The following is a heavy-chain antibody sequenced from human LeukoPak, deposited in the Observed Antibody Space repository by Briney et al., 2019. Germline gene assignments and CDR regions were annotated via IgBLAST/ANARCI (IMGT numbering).Heavy chain of an antibody. V-gene: IGHV4-59*01. Sequence: SETLSLTCTVSGGSISSYYWSWIRQPPGKGLEWIGYIYYSGSTNYNPSLKSRVTISVDTSKNQFSLKLSSVTAADTAVYYCARDTRGWGSNDIDVWGQGTTVPVFS. CDR1: GGSISSYY. D-gene: IGHD3-10*01. CDR2: IYYSGST. CDR3: ARDTRGWGSNDIDV. J-gene: IGHJ6*02.